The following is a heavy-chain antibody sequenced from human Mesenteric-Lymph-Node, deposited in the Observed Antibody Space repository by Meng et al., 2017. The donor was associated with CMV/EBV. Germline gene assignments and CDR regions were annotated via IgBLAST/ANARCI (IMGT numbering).Heavy chain of an antibody. D-gene: IGHD3-9*01. CDR2: INPKTGGR. V-gene: IGHV1-2*06. J-gene: IGHJ4*02. Sequence: QVQLVHSGAEWKKPGASVRVSCKASGYTFIDYYINWVRQAPGQGLEWMGRINPKTGGRSYAQNFQGRVTMTRDTSINTAYMEVNRLNSDDTAMYYCARDRDTDWYSPFDYWGPGTLVTVSS. CDR1: GYTFIDYY. CDR3: ARDRDTDWYSPFDY.